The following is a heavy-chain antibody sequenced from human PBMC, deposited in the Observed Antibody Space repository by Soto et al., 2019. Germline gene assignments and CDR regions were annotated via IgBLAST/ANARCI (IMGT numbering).Heavy chain of an antibody. V-gene: IGHV3-33*01. CDR1: GFTFSSYG. CDR3: ARAGHSSGLYYYYYYMDV. CDR2: IWYDGSNK. J-gene: IGHJ6*03. Sequence: PGGSLRLSCAASGFTFSSYGMHWVRQAPGKGLEWVAVIWYDGSNKYYADSVKGRFTISRDNSKNTLYLQMNSLRAEDTAVYYCARAGHSSGLYYYYYYMDVWGKGTTVTVSS. D-gene: IGHD6-19*01.